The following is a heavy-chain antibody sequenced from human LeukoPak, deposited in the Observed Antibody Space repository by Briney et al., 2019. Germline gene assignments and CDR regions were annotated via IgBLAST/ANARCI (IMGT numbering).Heavy chain of an antibody. D-gene: IGHD3-10*01. CDR2: INHSGST. Sequence: QPSETLSLTCAVYGGSFSGYYWSWIRQPPGKGLEWIGEINHSGSTNYNPSLKSRVTISVDTSKNQFSLKLSSVTAADTAVYYCARAVWFGELLYYYYYMDVWGKGTTVTVSS. V-gene: IGHV4-34*01. CDR1: GGSFSGYY. J-gene: IGHJ6*03. CDR3: ARAVWFGELLYYYYYMDV.